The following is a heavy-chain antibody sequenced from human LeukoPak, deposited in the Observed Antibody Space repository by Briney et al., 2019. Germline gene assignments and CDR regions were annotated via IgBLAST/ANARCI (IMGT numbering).Heavy chain of an antibody. CDR3: ASYRLGQLGAFDI. D-gene: IGHD3-16*01. Sequence: GASVKVSCKASGGTFSSYAISWVRQAPGQGLEWMGGIIPIFGTANYAQKFQGRVTITADESTSTAYMELSSLRSEDTAVYYCASYRLGQLGAFDIWGQGTMVTVSS. V-gene: IGHV1-69*13. J-gene: IGHJ3*02. CDR1: GGTFSSYA. CDR2: IIPIFGTA.